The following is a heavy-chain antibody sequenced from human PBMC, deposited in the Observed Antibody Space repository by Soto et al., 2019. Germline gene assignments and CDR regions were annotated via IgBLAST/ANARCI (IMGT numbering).Heavy chain of an antibody. Sequence: GESLKISCKGSGYIFSNYWIAWVRQMPGKGLECMGIIFAGDSDVRYSPSFQGQVTISVDKSISTAYLQWSSLQASDTAMYYCSTHASYAPSHYWGQGTQVTVSS. CDR2: IFAGDSDV. CDR3: STHASYAPSHY. J-gene: IGHJ4*02. CDR1: GYIFSNYW. V-gene: IGHV5-51*01. D-gene: IGHD2-2*01.